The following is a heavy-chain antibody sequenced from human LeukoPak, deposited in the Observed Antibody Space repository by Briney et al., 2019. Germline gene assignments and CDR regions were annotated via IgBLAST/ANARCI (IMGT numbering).Heavy chain of an antibody. CDR3: AKDFRIGYSAHFDY. Sequence: GGSLRLSCVGSRFTFHSHAMSWVRQAPEKGLEFVSGIYENGGTTYYADSVKGRFSISRDNSKNTLYLQMDSLRGEDTAVYYCAKDFRIGYSAHFDYWGQGALVTVSS. J-gene: IGHJ4*02. CDR2: IYENGGTT. D-gene: IGHD2-21*01. V-gene: IGHV3-23*01. CDR1: RFTFHSHA.